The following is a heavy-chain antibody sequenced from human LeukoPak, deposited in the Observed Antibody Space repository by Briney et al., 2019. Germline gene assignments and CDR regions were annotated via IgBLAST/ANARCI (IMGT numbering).Heavy chain of an antibody. V-gene: IGHV1-69*13. CDR1: GGTFSSYA. J-gene: IGHJ6*02. D-gene: IGHD4-17*01. Sequence: SVKVSCEASGGTFSSYAISWVRQAPGQGLEWMGGIIPIFDTANYAQKFQGRVTITADESTSTAYMELSSLRSEDTAVYYCARDYGDYEFYGMDVWGQGTTVTVSS. CDR2: IIPIFDTA. CDR3: ARDYGDYEFYGMDV.